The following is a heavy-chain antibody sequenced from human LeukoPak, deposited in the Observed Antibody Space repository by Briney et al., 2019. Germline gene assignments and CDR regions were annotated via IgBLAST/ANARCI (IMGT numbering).Heavy chain of an antibody. V-gene: IGHV4-28*01. J-gene: IGHJ4*02. CDR1: GYSITSSSW. CDR3: ARKENVYYYFDY. CDR2: TYHSGTT. Sequence: SDTLSLTCAVSGYSITSSSWWGWIRQPPGKGLGWIGYTYHSGTTYYTPSLQSRVTMSVDTSKNQFSLKLSSVTAVDTAVYYCARKENVYYYFDYWGQGTLATVSS. D-gene: IGHD3-10*01.